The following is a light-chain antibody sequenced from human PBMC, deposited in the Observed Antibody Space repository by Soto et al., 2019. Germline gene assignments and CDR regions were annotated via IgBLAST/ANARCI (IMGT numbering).Light chain of an antibody. V-gene: IGKV3-20*01. CDR2: GAS. J-gene: IGKJ1*01. CDR1: QNVSSNL. CDR3: QKYGNFWT. Sequence: TVLTQSPGTLSLSPCERATLSFRASQNVSSNLLVWYQQHPGQAPRLLIYGASSRATGIPDSLSGSASGTDFSLTIRRMAPDDSAVYYCQKYGNFWTFGQGTQVDIK.